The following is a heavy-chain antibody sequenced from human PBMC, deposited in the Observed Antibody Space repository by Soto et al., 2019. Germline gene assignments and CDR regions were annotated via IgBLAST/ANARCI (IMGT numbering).Heavy chain of an antibody. V-gene: IGHV3-30*18. Sequence: GGSLRLSCAASGFTFSSYGMHWVRQAPGKGLEWVAVISYDGSNKYYADSVKGRFTISRDNSKNTLYLQMNSLRAEDTAVYYCAKDRYDILTGYSHWKWFDPWGQGTLVTVSS. CDR3: AKDRYDILTGYSHWKWFDP. J-gene: IGHJ5*02. CDR1: GFTFSSYG. D-gene: IGHD3-9*01. CDR2: ISYDGSNK.